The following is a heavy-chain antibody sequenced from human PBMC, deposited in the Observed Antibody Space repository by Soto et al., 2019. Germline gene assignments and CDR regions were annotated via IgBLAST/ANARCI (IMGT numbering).Heavy chain of an antibody. V-gene: IGHV1-46*01. CDR3: AKDHYGDYVMVEDWFDP. Sequence: ASVKVSCKASGYTFTSYYMHWVRQAPGQGLEWMGIINPSGGSTSYAQKFQGRVTMTRDTSTSTVYMELSSLRSEDTAVYYCAKDHYGDYVMVEDWFDPWGQGTLVTVSS. J-gene: IGHJ5*02. D-gene: IGHD4-17*01. CDR1: GYTFTSYY. CDR2: INPSGGST.